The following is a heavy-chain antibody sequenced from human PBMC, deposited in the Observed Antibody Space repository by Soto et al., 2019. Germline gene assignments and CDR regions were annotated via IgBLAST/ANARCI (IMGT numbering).Heavy chain of an antibody. V-gene: IGHV5-10-1*01. J-gene: IGHJ6*02. D-gene: IGHD3-10*01. CDR3: ASSRGAYYYYYGMDV. Sequence: PGESLKISCKGSGYSFTSYWISWVRQMPGKGLEWMGRIDPSDSYTNYSPSFQGHVTISADKSISTAYLQWSSLKASDTAMYYCASSRGAYYYYYGMDVWGQGTTVTVSS. CDR1: GYSFTSYW. CDR2: IDPSDSYT.